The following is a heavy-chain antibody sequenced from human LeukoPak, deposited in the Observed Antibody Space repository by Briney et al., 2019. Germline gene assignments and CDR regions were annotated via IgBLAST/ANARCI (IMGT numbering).Heavy chain of an antibody. D-gene: IGHD2-8*01. J-gene: IGHJ2*01. Sequence: SETLSLTCTVSGGSISSYYWSWIRQPPGKGLEWIGYIYYSGSTNYNPSLKSRGTISLDTSKNHFSLKLSSVTAADTAVYYCARVSLVGYCTNGVCRTHWYFDLWGRGTLVTVSS. CDR3: ARVSLVGYCTNGVCRTHWYFDL. CDR2: IYYSGST. CDR1: GGSISSYY. V-gene: IGHV4-59*01.